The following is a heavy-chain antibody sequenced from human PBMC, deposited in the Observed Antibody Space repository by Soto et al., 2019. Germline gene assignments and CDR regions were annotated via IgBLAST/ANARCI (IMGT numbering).Heavy chain of an antibody. Sequence: GGSLRLSCAASGFTFSSYWMSWVRQAPGKGLEWVANIKQDGSEKYYVDSVKGRFTISRDNAKNSLYLQMNSLRAEDTAVYHCAKGYTRYGDYDYSYYYYMDVWGKGTTVTVSS. V-gene: IGHV3-7*01. CDR1: GFTFSSYW. J-gene: IGHJ6*03. CDR2: IKQDGSEK. CDR3: AKGYTRYGDYDYSYYYYMDV. D-gene: IGHD4-17*01.